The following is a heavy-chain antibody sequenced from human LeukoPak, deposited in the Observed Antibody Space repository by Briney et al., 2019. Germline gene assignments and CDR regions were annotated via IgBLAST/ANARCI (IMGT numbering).Heavy chain of an antibody. Sequence: GGSLRLSCAASGFTFSSYEMDWVRQAPGKGLEWVSYISSSGSTIYYADSVKGRFTISRDNSKNSLYLQMNSLRVEDTAVYYCAKEVTPDRSGFDAFDISGQGTMVTVSS. CDR3: AKEVTPDRSGFDAFDI. V-gene: IGHV3-48*03. CDR1: GFTFSSYE. J-gene: IGHJ3*02. D-gene: IGHD3-22*01. CDR2: ISSSGSTI.